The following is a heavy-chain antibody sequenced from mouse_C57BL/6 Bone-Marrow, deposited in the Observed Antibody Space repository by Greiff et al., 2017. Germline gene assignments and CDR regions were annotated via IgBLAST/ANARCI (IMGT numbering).Heavy chain of an antibody. CDR1: GYTFTGYW. CDR3: ASHYYSNSFAY. Sequence: QVQLQQSGAELMKPGASVKLSCKATGYTFTGYWIEWVKQRPGHGLEWIGEILPGSGSTNYNEKFKGKATFTADTSSNTANMQLSSLTSEDSAIYYCASHYYSNSFAYWGQGTLVTVSA. CDR2: ILPGSGST. D-gene: IGHD2-5*01. V-gene: IGHV1-9*01. J-gene: IGHJ3*01.